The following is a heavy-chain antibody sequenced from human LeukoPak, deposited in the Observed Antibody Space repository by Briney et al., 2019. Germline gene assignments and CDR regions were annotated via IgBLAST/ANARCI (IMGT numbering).Heavy chain of an antibody. D-gene: IGHD3-16*01. J-gene: IGHJ3*02. CDR1: GGSISSSNW. CDR2: IYHSGST. CDR3: ASLMAITFGVGTFDI. V-gene: IGHV4-4*02. Sequence: PSGTLSLTCAVSGGSISSSNWWSWVRQPPGKGLEWIGEIYHSGSTNYNPSLKSRVTISVDKSKNQFSLKLSSVTAADTAVYYCASLMAITFGVGTFDIWGQGTMVTVSS.